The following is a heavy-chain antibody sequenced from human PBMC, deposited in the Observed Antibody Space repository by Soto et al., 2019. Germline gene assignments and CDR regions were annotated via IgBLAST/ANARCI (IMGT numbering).Heavy chain of an antibody. CDR2: FDPEDGET. CDR1: GYTLTELS. Sequence: ASVKVSCKVSGYTLTELSMHWVRQAPGKGLEWMGGFDPEDGETIYAQKFQGRVTMTEDTSTDTAYMELSSLRSEDTAVYYCATGRQYCSSTSCYGFFWWGQGTLVTVSS. V-gene: IGHV1-24*01. CDR3: ATGRQYCSSTSCYGFFW. D-gene: IGHD2-2*01. J-gene: IGHJ4*02.